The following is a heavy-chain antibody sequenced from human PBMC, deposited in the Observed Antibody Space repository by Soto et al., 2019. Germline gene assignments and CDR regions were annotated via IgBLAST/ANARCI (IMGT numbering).Heavy chain of an antibody. V-gene: IGHV3-15*01. Sequence: EVQLVESGGGLVKPGGSLRLSCAGSGFTFKKAWMTWVRQAPGKGLGWVGRIKSKIDGGTTDNAAPVNGRFTISRDDSKNTLTLQMNSLKTEDTAVYYCTTDFHLSRYDQTFDYWGQGTLVTVSS. J-gene: IGHJ4*02. CDR1: GFTFKKAW. CDR3: TTDFHLSRYDQTFDY. D-gene: IGHD2-15*01. CDR2: IKSKIDGGTT.